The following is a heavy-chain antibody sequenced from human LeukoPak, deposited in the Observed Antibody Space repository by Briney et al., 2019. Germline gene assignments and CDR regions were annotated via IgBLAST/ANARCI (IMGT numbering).Heavy chain of an antibody. J-gene: IGHJ4*02. V-gene: IGHV4-59*01. CDR3: AREAVALAAFDY. CDR1: GDSISTRYY. CDR2: IYYSGST. D-gene: IGHD5-24*01. Sequence: SETLSLTCTVSGDSISTRYYWSWIRQPPGKGLKWIGYIYYSGSTSYSPSLKSRVTISVDTSKNQFSLKVNSVTAADTAVYYCAREAVALAAFDYWGQGTLVTVSS.